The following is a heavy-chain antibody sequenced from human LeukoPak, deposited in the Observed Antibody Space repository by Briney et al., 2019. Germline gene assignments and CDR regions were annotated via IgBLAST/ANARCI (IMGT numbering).Heavy chain of an antibody. CDR2: VDHGGSGT. V-gene: IGHV3-74*01. D-gene: IGHD1-14*01. J-gene: IGHJ4*02. CDR3: ITDLG. CDR1: GFTFTSYW. Sequence: GGSLTLSCATSGFTFTSYWMHWVRQVAGKGLVWLARVDHGGSGTNYADSVKGRFTISRDNAKSTVYLQMNSLRVEDTAAYYCITDLGWGQGTLVTVSS.